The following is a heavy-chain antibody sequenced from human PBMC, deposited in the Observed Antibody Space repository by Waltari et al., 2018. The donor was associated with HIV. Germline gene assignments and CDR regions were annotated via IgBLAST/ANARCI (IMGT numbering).Heavy chain of an antibody. CDR1: GGSISSYY. V-gene: IGHV4-59*01. Sequence: QVQLQESGPGLVKPSETLFLTCPVSGGSISSYYWRWIRQPPGKRLEWIGYIYYSGSTNYNPSLKSRVTISVDTSKNQFSLKLSSVTAADTAVYYCARGGAKNYYYGMDVWGQGTTVTVSS. J-gene: IGHJ6*02. CDR3: ARGGAKNYYYGMDV. CDR2: IYYSGST.